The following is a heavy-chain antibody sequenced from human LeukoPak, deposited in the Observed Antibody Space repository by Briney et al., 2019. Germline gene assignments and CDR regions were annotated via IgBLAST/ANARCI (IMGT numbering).Heavy chain of an antibody. D-gene: IGHD4-23*01. Sequence: GGSLRLSCAASGFTFSSYAMHWVRQAPGKGLEWVAVISYDGSNKYYADSVKGRFTISRDNSKNTLYLQMNSLRAEDTAVYYCATQLRYYYYMDVWGKGTTVTISS. CDR1: GFTFSSYA. J-gene: IGHJ6*03. V-gene: IGHV3-30*04. CDR3: ATQLRYYYYMDV. CDR2: ISYDGSNK.